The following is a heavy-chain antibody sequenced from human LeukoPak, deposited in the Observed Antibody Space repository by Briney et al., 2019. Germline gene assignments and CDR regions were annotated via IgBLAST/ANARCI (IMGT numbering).Heavy chain of an antibody. CDR3: ARVGSGAKVGAFDI. J-gene: IGHJ3*02. D-gene: IGHD1-26*01. V-gene: IGHV3-21*01. CDR2: ISSSSSYI. Sequence: PGGSLRLSCAASGFTFSSYSMNWVRQAPGKGLEWVSSISSSSSYIYYADSVKGRFTISRDNAKNSLYLQMNSLRAEDTAVYYCARVGSGAKVGAFDIWGQGTMVTVSS. CDR1: GFTFSSYS.